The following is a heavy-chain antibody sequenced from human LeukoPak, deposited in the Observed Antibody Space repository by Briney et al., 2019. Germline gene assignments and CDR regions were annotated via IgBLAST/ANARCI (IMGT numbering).Heavy chain of an antibody. V-gene: IGHV4-4*07. Sequence: SETLSLTCTVSGDSISNYYWSWIRQPAGKGLEWIGRIYTSGSTNYNPSLKSRVTMSVDTSKNQFSLKLSSVTAADTAVYYCARLLYSSGHTEVWGQGTLVTVSS. D-gene: IGHD6-19*01. CDR1: GDSISNYY. J-gene: IGHJ4*02. CDR2: IYTSGST. CDR3: ARLLYSSGHTEV.